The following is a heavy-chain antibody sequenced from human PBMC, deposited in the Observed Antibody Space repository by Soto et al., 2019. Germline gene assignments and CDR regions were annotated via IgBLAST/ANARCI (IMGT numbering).Heavy chain of an antibody. J-gene: IGHJ4*02. CDR2: MNPNSGNT. CDR1: GYTFTSYD. D-gene: IGHD4-17*01. V-gene: IGHV1-8*01. CDR3: ARENGDDYGDYEAY. Sequence: ASVKVSCKASGYTFTSYDINWVRQATGQGLEWMGWMNPNSGNTGYAQKFQGRVTMTRNTSISTAYMELSSLRSEDTAVYYCARENGDDYGDYEAYWGQGTLVTVSS.